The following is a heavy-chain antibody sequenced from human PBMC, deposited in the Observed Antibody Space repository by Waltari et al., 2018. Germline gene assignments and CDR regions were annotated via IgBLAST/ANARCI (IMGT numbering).Heavy chain of an antibody. J-gene: IGHJ4*02. CDR3: SESGNDSSGYLGNY. CDR2: IYYSGIT. Sequence: QLQLQESGPGLVKPSETLSLTCTVSGGSISSSSYYWGWIRQPPGKGLEWIGSIYYSGITYYNPSLKSRVTISVDTSKNQFSLKLSSVTAADTAVYYCSESGNDSSGYLGNYWGQGTLVTVSS. D-gene: IGHD3-22*01. V-gene: IGHV4-39*07. CDR1: GGSISSSSYY.